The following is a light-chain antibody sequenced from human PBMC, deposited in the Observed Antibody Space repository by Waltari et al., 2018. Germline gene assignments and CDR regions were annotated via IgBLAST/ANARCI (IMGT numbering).Light chain of an antibody. CDR2: DVN. CDR3: CSYAGSYLRV. Sequence: QSALTQPRSVSGSPGQSVTISCTGTSSDVGYYNYVSWYQQHPGKAPKLMIYDVNERPSGVPGRFSGSKSGTTASLTISGLQAEDEADYYCCSYAGSYLRVFGGGTKLTVL. V-gene: IGLV2-11*01. CDR1: SSDVGYYNY. J-gene: IGLJ2*01.